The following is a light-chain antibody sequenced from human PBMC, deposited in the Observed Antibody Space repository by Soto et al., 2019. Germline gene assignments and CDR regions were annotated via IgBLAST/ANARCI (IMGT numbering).Light chain of an antibody. CDR3: QHFGGTTFT. V-gene: IGKV3-20*01. CDR1: YRFRIN. Sequence: EIVLRKSQSTVSVAPVETPTVSCSPSYRFRINLAWYQQKPGQAPRLLIYGASTRATGIPDRFSGSGSGTHFTLTISRLEPGDFAVYYCQHFGGTTFTFGQGTRLEIK. J-gene: IGKJ5*01. CDR2: GAS.